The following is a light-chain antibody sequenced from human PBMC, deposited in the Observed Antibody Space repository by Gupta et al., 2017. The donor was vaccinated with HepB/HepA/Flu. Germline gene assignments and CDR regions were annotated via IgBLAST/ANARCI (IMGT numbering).Light chain of an antibody. CDR1: SGHSSYA. CDR3: QTWGTGVQV. V-gene: IGLV4-69*01. J-gene: IGLJ2*01. CDR2: VNSDGSH. Sequence: QFVVTLSPSASASLGASVKLTCTLSSGHSSYAIAWHQQQPEKGPRYLMKVNSDGSHNKGDGIPDRFSGSSSGAARSLTISSLQSEDEADYYCQTWGTGVQVFGGGTKLTVL.